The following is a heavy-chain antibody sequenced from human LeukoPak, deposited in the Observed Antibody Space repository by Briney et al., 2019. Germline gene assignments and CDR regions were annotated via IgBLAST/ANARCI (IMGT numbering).Heavy chain of an antibody. CDR2: KYYRSKWFS. CDR3: ARGSGSYYAFDI. D-gene: IGHD1-26*01. Sequence: SQTLSLTCAISGDTVSSNSATWNWIRQSPSRGLEWLGRKYYRSKWFSDYAVSVKSRTTFNPDTSKNQLSLQLNSVTPEDTAVYYCARGSGSYYAFDIWGQGTMVTVSS. CDR1: GDTVSSNSAT. J-gene: IGHJ3*02. V-gene: IGHV6-1*01.